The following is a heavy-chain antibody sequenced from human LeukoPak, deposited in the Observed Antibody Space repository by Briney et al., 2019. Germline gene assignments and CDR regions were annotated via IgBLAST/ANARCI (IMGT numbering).Heavy chain of an antibody. D-gene: IGHD6-19*01. CDR3: AGDTHSSSWYDH. J-gene: IGHJ5*02. V-gene: IGHV3-53*01. CDR1: GFTVSSIY. Sequence: GGSLRLSCAVSGFTVSSIYMTWVRQAPGKGLEWVSSIYSDGNTYYADSVKGRFTLSRDSSRNTLYLQMNDLRVEDTAVYYCAGDTHSSSWYDHWGQGTLVTVSS. CDR2: IYSDGNT.